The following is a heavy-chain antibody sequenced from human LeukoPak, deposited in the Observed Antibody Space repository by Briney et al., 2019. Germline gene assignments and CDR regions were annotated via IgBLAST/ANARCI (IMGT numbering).Heavy chain of an antibody. CDR1: GFTFRSYW. CDR2: IKQDGSEK. J-gene: IGHJ5*02. D-gene: IGHD2-15*01. V-gene: IGHV3-7*01. Sequence: GGSLRLSCAASGFTFRSYWMSWVRQAPGKGLEWVANIKQDGSEKYYVDSVKGRFTISRDNAKNSLYLQMNSLRAEDTAVYYCARNPRIVVAAPEDWFDPWGQGTLVTVSS. CDR3: ARNPRIVVAAPEDWFDP.